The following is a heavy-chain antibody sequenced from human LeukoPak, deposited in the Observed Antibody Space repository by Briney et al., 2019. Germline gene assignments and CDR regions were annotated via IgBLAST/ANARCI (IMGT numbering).Heavy chain of an antibody. Sequence: SETLSLTCTVSGGSISSYYWSWIRQPPGKGLEWIGYIYHSGSTNYNPSLKSRVTISVDTSKNQFSLKLSSVTAADTAVYYCARAPYSSSTYYFDYWGQGTLVTVSS. D-gene: IGHD6-13*01. CDR3: ARAPYSSSTYYFDY. CDR2: IYHSGST. J-gene: IGHJ4*02. V-gene: IGHV4-59*01. CDR1: GGSISSYY.